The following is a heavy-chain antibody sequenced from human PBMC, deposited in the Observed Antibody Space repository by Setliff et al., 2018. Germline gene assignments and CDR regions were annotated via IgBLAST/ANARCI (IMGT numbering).Heavy chain of an antibody. V-gene: IGHV4-39*07. CDR3: ARGGGVYYDSSGYFWEKEYNWFDP. D-gene: IGHD3-22*01. CDR2: IYHSGNT. CDR1: GGSISSSTYH. J-gene: IGHJ5*02. Sequence: SETLSLTCTVSGGSISSSTYHWGWIRQSPGKGLEWIGTIYHSGNTYYNPSLNSRLTISVDTSKNQFSLRLTSVTAADTAVYYCARGGGVYYDSSGYFWEKEYNWFDPWGQGTLVTVSS.